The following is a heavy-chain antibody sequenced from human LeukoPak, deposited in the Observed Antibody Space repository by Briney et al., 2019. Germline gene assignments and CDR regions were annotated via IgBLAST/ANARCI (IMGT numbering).Heavy chain of an antibody. CDR2: IYYTGST. J-gene: IGHJ6*02. V-gene: IGHV4-59*01. Sequence: SETLSLTCTVSGSISSYYWSWIRQPPGKGLEWIGYIYYTGSTNYNPSLEGRVTISVDMSKNQFSLNLRSVTAADTAVYFCARGHHGLEVWGQGTTVSVSS. CDR1: GSISSYY. CDR3: ARGHHGLEV.